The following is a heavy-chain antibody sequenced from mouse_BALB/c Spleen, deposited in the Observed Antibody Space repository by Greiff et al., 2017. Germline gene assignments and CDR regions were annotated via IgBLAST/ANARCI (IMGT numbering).Heavy chain of an antibody. Sequence: EVKLVESGGGLVQPGGSLRLSCATSGFTFTDYYMSWVRQPPGKALEWLGFIRNKANGYTTEYSASVKGRFTISRDNSQSILYLQMNTLRAEDSATYYCARDEELYFDYWGQGTTLTVSS. CDR1: GFTFTDYY. J-gene: IGHJ2*01. D-gene: IGHD1-3*01. CDR2: IRNKANGYTT. V-gene: IGHV7-3*02. CDR3: ARDEELYFDY.